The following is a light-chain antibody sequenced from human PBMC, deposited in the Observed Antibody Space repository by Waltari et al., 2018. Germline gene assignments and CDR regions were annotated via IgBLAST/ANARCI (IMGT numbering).Light chain of an antibody. CDR2: GSS. J-gene: IGKJ2*01. CDR1: KGVSSN. Sequence: PRPSRRVKGVSSNLAWYQQKPGQAPRLLIYGSSTRATGIPARFSGSGSGTEFTLTISSLQSEDFAVYYCQQYNNWPYTFGQGTKLEIK. V-gene: IGKV3-15*01. CDR3: QQYNNWPYT.